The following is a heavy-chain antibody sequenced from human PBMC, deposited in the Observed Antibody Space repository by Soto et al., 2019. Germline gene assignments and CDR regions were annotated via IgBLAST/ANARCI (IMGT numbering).Heavy chain of an antibody. CDR2: VYQSGDT. CDR3: ARVKNWAECDY. D-gene: IGHD7-27*01. V-gene: IGHV4-59*01. CDR1: GGSMSDYF. Sequence: QVQLQESGPGLVTPSETLSLTCTVSGGSMSDYFWTWIRQPPGKGLEWIGYVYQSGDTNYNPSLKSRVAMSMDASENPFSLTLTSVTAADTALYYCARVKNWAECDYWGQGALVTVSP. J-gene: IGHJ4*02.